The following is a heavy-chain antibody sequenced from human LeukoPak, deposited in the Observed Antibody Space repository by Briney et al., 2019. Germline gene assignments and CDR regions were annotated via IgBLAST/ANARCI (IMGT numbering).Heavy chain of an antibody. CDR2: ISGSGDST. D-gene: IGHD2-15*01. V-gene: IGHV3-23*01. CDR3: ARGVVAATLDYYYYGMDV. CDR1: GFLFSNYA. Sequence: GGSLRLSCAASGFLFSNYAMTWVRQAPGKGLEWVSTISGSGDSTYYADSVKGRFTISRDNSKNTLYLQMNSLRAEDTAVYYCARGVVAATLDYYYYGMDVWGQGTTVTVSS. J-gene: IGHJ6*02.